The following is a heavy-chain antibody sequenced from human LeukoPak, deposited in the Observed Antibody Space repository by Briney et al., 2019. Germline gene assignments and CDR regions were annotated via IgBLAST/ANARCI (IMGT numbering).Heavy chain of an antibody. D-gene: IGHD6-13*01. CDR1: GSTFSTSR. J-gene: IGHJ6*02. CDR3: GGEFSSSPASMDV. Sequence: GGSLRLSCAASGSTFSTSRMEWVRQAPGKGLEWVSSISSGSDYMYYADSVKGRFTISRDNAKNSLYLQMSSLRAEDTAVYYCGGEFSSSPASMDVWGRGTTVTVSS. V-gene: IGHV3-21*01. CDR2: ISSGSDYM.